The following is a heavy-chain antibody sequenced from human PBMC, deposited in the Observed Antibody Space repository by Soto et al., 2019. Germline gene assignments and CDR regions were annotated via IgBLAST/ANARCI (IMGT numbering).Heavy chain of an antibody. V-gene: IGHV1-18*01. J-gene: IGHJ5*02. CDR2: VSGDNGHT. CDR1: GYTFTTHG. D-gene: IGHD2-15*01. CDR3: ARDLGYCRSGTCYREWFDP. Sequence: QVQLVQSGAEVKKPGASVKVSCKASGYTFTTHGISWVRQAPGQGLEWMGWVSGDNGHTNYAQSLKGIVTMTTDTSTNTAYMELRSLRSDDTAVYYCARDLGYCRSGTCYREWFDPWGQGTLVTVSS.